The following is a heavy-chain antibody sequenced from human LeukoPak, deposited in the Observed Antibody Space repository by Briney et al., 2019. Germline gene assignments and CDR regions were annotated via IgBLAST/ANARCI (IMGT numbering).Heavy chain of an antibody. CDR2: ISYDGSNK. J-gene: IGHJ6*02. Sequence: GGSLRLSCVASGFTFSSYGMHWVRQAPGRGLKWVAIISYDGSNKYYADSVKGRFTISRDNPKNTLYLHMNSLRAEDTGLYYCAGRAVKYGMVVWGQGATVTVSS. CDR1: GFTFSSYG. CDR3: AGRAVKYGMVV. V-gene: IGHV3-30*03. D-gene: IGHD1-26*01.